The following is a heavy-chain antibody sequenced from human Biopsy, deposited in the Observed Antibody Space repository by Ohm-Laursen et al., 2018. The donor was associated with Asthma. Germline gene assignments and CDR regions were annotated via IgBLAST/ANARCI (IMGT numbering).Heavy chain of an antibody. Sequence: GASVKVSCKISGYTLNSAGITWVRQAPGQGLEWMGWISVYNGNTKVAQKLQDRVTMITDASTSTAYMELRSLRSDDTAVYFCARAVDYSHYYGIDVWGQGTTVTVS. CDR1: GYTLNSAG. CDR3: ARAVDYSHYYGIDV. V-gene: IGHV1-18*01. J-gene: IGHJ6*02. CDR2: ISVYNGNT. D-gene: IGHD3-10*01.